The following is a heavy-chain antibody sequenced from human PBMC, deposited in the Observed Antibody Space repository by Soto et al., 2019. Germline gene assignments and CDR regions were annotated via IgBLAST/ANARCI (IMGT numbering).Heavy chain of an antibody. D-gene: IGHD1-1*01. CDR3: TLHPTGTAPNDY. J-gene: IGHJ4*02. CDR1: GFTFSNAW. CDR2: IKSKTDGGTT. Sequence: GGSLRLSCAASGFTFSNAWMSWVRQAPGKGLEWVGRIKSKTDGGTTDYAAPVKGRFTISRDDSKNTLYLQMNSLKTEDTAVYYCTLHPTGTAPNDYWGQGTLVTVSS. V-gene: IGHV3-15*01.